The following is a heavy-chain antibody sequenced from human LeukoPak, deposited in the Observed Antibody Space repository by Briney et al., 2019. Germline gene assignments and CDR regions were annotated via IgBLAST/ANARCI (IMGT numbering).Heavy chain of an antibody. V-gene: IGHV3-23*01. J-gene: IGHJ4*02. CDR2: ISGSGGGT. Sequence: GGSLRLSCAASGFTFSSYAMSWVRQAPGKGLEWVSAISGSGGGTYYADSVKGRFTISRDNSKNTLYLQMNSLRAEDTAVYYCAKESYYYGSGSYYRPYYFDYWGQGTLVTVSS. D-gene: IGHD3-10*01. CDR3: AKESYYYGSGSYYRPYYFDY. CDR1: GFTFSSYA.